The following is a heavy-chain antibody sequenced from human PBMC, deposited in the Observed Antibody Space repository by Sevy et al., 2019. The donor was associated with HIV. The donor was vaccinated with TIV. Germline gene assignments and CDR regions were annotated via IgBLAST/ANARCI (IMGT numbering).Heavy chain of an antibody. CDR2: TYYRSKWYN. D-gene: IGHD1-26*01. J-gene: IGHJ5*02. CDR3: ATGIPGWELAGHWFDP. Sequence: QSQTLSLTCAISGDSVSSNSAAWNWIRQSPSRGLEWLGRTYYRSKWYNDYAVSVKSRISINPDTFKNPFSLQLNSVTPEDTAVYFCATGIPGWELAGHWFDPWGQGTLVTVSS. CDR1: GDSVSSNSAA. V-gene: IGHV6-1*01.